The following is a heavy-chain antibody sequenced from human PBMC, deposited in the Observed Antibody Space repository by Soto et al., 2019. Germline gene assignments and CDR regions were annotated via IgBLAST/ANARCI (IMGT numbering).Heavy chain of an antibody. J-gene: IGHJ4*02. V-gene: IGHV3-23*01. CDR2: VSGSGGTT. D-gene: IGHD5-12*01. CDR3: AKGGLIVATAVDC. CDR1: GFTYNTYA. Sequence: EVQLLESGGGLVQPGGSLRLSCVASGFTYNTYAMSWVRQAPGKGLEWVSGVSGSGGTTDYADSVKGRFTISRDNSKNTVYLQMNSLRVDDTAVYYCAKGGLIVATAVDCWGQGTLVTVSS.